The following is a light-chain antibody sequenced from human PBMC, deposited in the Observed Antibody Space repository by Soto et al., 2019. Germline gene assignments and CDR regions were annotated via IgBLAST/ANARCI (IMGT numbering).Light chain of an antibody. CDR2: LGS. CDR1: QSLLHRSGYHY. Sequence: DIVLTQSPLSLPVTPGEPASISCRSSQSLLHRSGYHYLDWYLQKPGQSPQLLIYLGSNRATGGPDIFSGSGSGTDFTLKISSVEAEDVGVYYCLHALQPPPAFGQGTKVEIK. V-gene: IGKV2-28*01. CDR3: LHALQPPPA. J-gene: IGKJ1*01.